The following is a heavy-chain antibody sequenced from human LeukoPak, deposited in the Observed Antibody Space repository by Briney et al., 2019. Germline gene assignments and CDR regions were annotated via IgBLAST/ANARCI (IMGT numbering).Heavy chain of an antibody. CDR1: GFTVSSNC. V-gene: IGHV3-53*01. D-gene: IGHD3-10*01. CDR2: IYSDGST. Sequence: GGSLRLSCVASGFTVSSNCMTWVRQAPGKGLEWVSVIYSDGSTYYSDSVKGRFTISRDNSENTLYLQMNSLRAEDTAVYYCARERIYFGSGRDLTDARLFYYYGMDVWGQGTTVTVSS. CDR3: ARERIYFGSGRDLTDARLFYYYGMDV. J-gene: IGHJ6*02.